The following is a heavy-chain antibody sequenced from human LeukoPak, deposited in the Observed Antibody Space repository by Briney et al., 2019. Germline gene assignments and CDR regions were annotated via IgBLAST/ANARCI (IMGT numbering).Heavy chain of an antibody. J-gene: IGHJ1*01. CDR1: GFTFSSHS. Sequence: GGSLRLSCAASGFTFSSHSINWVRQAPGKGREWVSSISSSSYIYYADSVKGRFTISRDNAKNSLYLQMNSLRAEDTAMYYCARDPHSSGWYGGAEYFQHWGQGTLVTVSS. V-gene: IGHV3-21*01. CDR2: ISSSSYI. D-gene: IGHD6-19*01. CDR3: ARDPHSSGWYGGAEYFQH.